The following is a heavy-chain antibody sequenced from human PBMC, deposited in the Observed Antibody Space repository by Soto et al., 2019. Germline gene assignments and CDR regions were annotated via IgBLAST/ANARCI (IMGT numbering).Heavy chain of an antibody. D-gene: IGHD2-15*01. J-gene: IGHJ4*02. CDR2: IYYSGST. CDR1: GGSISSYD. CDR3: ARLRVVAAIFDH. V-gene: IGHV4-59*08. Sequence: PSETLSLTCTVSGGSISSYDGSWIRQPPGKGLEWIGYIYYSGSTNYNPPLKSRVTISVDTSKNQFSLKLSSVTAADTAVYYCARLRVVAAIFDHWGQGTLVTVSS.